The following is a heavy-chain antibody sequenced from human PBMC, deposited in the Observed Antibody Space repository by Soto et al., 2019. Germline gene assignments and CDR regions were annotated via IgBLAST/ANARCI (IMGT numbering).Heavy chain of an antibody. Sequence: EVQLLDSGGGLVQPGESLRLSCAASGFTFSSYAMSWVRQAPGEGLEWVSTISAGGTTTYYADSVKGRFTISRDNSKNTLHLQMNSLRAEDTAVYYCAKEMNSRWFPLDSWGQGTLVTVSS. J-gene: IGHJ4*02. V-gene: IGHV3-23*01. CDR1: GFTFSSYA. D-gene: IGHD3-10*01. CDR2: ISAGGTTT. CDR3: AKEMNSRWFPLDS.